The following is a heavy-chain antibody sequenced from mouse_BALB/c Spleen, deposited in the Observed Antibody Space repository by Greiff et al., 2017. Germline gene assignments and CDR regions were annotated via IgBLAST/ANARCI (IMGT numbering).Heavy chain of an antibody. V-gene: IGHV1S41*01. J-gene: IGHJ4*01. CDR1: GYTFTSYW. CDR3: AREVRGAMDY. D-gene: IGHD2-14*01. Sequence: DLVKPGASVKLSCKASGYTFTSYWINWIKQRPGQGLEWIGRIAPGSGSTYYNEMFKGKATLTVDTSSSTAYIQLSSLSSEDSAVYFCAREVRGAMDYWGQGTSVTVSS. CDR2: IAPGSGST.